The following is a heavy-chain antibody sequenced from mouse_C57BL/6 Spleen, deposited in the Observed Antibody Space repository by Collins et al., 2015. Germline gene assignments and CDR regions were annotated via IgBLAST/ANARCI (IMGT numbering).Heavy chain of an antibody. D-gene: IGHD1-1*01. CDR1: GYTFTDYE. CDR2: IDPETGGT. CDR3: TRDFGLNYYGSSYGDWYFDV. Sequence: QVQLQQSGAELVGPGASVTLSCKASGYTFTDYEMHWVKQTPVHGLEWIGAIDPETGGTAYNQKFKGKAILTTDKSSSTAYMELRSLTSEDSAVYYCTRDFGLNYYGSSYGDWYFDVWGTGTTVTVSS. J-gene: IGHJ1*03. V-gene: IGHV1-15*01.